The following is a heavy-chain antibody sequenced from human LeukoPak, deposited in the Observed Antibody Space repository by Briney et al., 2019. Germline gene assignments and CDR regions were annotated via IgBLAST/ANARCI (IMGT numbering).Heavy chain of an antibody. V-gene: IGHV1-69*05. J-gene: IGHJ5*02. Sequence: GASVKVSCKASGGTFSSYAISWVRQAPGQGLEWMGGIIPIFGTANYAQKFQGRVTITTDESTSIAYMELSSLRSEDTAVYYCASGNSSWSPFDPWGQGTLVTVSS. D-gene: IGHD6-6*01. CDR2: IIPIFGTA. CDR3: ASGNSSWSPFDP. CDR1: GGTFSSYA.